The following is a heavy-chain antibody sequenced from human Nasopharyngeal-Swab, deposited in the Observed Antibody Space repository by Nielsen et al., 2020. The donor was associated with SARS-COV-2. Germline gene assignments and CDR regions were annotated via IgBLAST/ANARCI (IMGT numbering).Heavy chain of an antibody. J-gene: IGHJ6*02. D-gene: IGHD2/OR15-2a*01. CDR2: VYPGNSEI. V-gene: IGHV5-51*01. Sequence: GESLKISCMASGYSFVNHWIGWVRQKPGKGLEWMGMVYPGNSEIAYSPSFQGQVTISADKSINTAYLQWNSLRASDTAMYFCVKHIAEYRTSYYGMDIWGQGTTVTVSS. CDR3: VKHIAEYRTSYYGMDI. CDR1: GYSFVNHW.